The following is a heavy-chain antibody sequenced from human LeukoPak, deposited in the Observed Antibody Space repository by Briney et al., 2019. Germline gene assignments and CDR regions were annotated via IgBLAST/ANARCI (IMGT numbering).Heavy chain of an antibody. D-gene: IGHD3-16*01. CDR1: GGSISSGSYY. CDR3: ARETSQKGAHYMDV. V-gene: IGHV4-61*02. CDR2: IYTSGST. J-gene: IGHJ6*03. Sequence: SETLSLTCTVSGGSISSGSYYWSWIRQPAGKGLEWIGRIYTSGSTNYNPSLKSRVTISVDTSKNQSSLKLSSVTAADTAVYYCARETSQKGAHYMDVWGKGATVTISS.